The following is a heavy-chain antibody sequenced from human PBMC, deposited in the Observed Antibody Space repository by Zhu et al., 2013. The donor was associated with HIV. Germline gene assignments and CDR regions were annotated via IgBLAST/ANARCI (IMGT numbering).Heavy chain of an antibody. J-gene: IGHJ4*02. CDR3: ARGGEQQLVPYYFDY. V-gene: IGHV1-69*01. CDR2: IIPIFGRA. Sequence: QVQLVQSGAEVKKPGASVNVSCKVSGYTFSGYYIHWVRQAPGQGLEWMGGIIPIFGRANSAPKFQGRITITADESTSTAYMELSSLRSEDTAIYYCARGGEQQLVPYYFDYWGQGTLVTVSS. D-gene: IGHD6-13*01. CDR1: GYTFSGYY.